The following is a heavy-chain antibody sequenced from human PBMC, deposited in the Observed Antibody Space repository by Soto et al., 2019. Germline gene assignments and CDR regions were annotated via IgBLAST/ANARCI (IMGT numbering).Heavy chain of an antibody. CDR1: GGSISSYY. CDR2: IYYSGST. J-gene: IGHJ4*02. V-gene: IGHV4-59*08. D-gene: IGHD1-26*01. Sequence: PSETLSLTCTVSGGSISSYYWSWIRQPPGKGLGWIGYIYYSGSTNCNPSLKSRVTISVDTSKNQFSLKLSSVTAADTAVYYCARRYGSAIDYWGQGTLVTVSS. CDR3: ARRYGSAIDY.